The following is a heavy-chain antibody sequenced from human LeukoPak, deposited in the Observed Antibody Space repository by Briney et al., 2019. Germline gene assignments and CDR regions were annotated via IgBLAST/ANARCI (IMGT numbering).Heavy chain of an antibody. CDR1: GGSISSSSYY. CDR3: ARQVAVAGTLSAFDI. J-gene: IGHJ3*02. D-gene: IGHD6-19*01. Sequence: SETLSLTCTVSGGSISSSSYYWGWIRQPPGEGLEWIGSIYYSGSTYYNPSLKSRVTISVDTSKNQFSLKLSSVTAADTAVYYCARQVAVAGTLSAFDIWGQGTMVTVSS. V-gene: IGHV4-39*01. CDR2: IYYSGST.